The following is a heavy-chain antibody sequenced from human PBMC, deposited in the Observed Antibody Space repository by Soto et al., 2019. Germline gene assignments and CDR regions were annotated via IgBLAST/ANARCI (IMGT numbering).Heavy chain of an antibody. V-gene: IGHV4-4*07. Sequence: SETLSLTCTASGESISSGYYWAWIRQPAGKGLEWIGRVYTSGNANYNPSLKSRVTMSVDTSKNQFSLKLSSVTAADTAVCYCARSPPGWLSFDYWGRGTLVTAPQ. CDR1: GESISSGYY. J-gene: IGHJ4*02. D-gene: IGHD3-22*01. CDR2: VYTSGNA. CDR3: ARSPPGWLSFDY.